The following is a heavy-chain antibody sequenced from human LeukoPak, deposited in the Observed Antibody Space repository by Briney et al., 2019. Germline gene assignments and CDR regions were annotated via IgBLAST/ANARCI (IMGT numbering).Heavy chain of an antibody. CDR1: GYTFTSYG. D-gene: IGHD6-19*01. J-gene: IGHJ4*02. Sequence: ASVKVSCKASGYTFTSYGISWVRQAPGQGPEWMGWISAYNGNTNYAQKLQGRVTMTTDTSTSTAYMELRSLRSDDTAVYYCARPHQTQWQWLSQFDYWGQGTLVTVSS. CDR2: ISAYNGNT. V-gene: IGHV1-18*04. CDR3: ARPHQTQWQWLSQFDY.